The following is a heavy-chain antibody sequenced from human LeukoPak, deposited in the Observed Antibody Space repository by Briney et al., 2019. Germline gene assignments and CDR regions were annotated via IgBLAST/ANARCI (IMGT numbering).Heavy chain of an antibody. D-gene: IGHD1-26*01. Sequence: GGSLRLSCAASGFTFSSYAMTWVRQAPGKGLEWVSGISDSSGSTYYADSVKGRFAVSRDNSKNTLYLQMNSLRAEDTAVYYCARWGVGATAGGLDYWGQGTQVIVSS. CDR3: ARWGVGATAGGLDY. V-gene: IGHV3-23*01. CDR1: GFTFSSYA. CDR2: ISDSSGST. J-gene: IGHJ4*02.